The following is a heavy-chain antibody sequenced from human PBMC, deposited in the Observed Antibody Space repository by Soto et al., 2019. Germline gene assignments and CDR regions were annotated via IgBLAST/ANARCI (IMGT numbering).Heavy chain of an antibody. CDR2: ISWNSGSI. CDR3: AKDLSYLSSAFDI. J-gene: IGHJ3*02. D-gene: IGHD2-21*01. Sequence: GGSLRLSCAASGFTFDDYAMHWVRQAPGKGLEWVSGISWNSGSIGYADSVKGRFTISRDNAKNSLYLQMNSLRAEDTALYYCAKDLSYLSSAFDIRGQGTMVTVSS. CDR1: GFTFDDYA. V-gene: IGHV3-9*01.